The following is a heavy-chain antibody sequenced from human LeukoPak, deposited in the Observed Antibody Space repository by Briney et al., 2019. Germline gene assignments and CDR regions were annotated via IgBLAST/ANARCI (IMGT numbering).Heavy chain of an antibody. Sequence: GGSLRLSCAASGFTFDDYAMHWVRQAPGKGLEWVSGISWNSGSIGYADSVKGRFTISRDNAKNSLYLQMNSLRAEDTALYYCAKDRSVAGARTYFDYWGQGTLVTVSS. CDR2: ISWNSGSI. J-gene: IGHJ4*02. CDR3: AKDRSVAGARTYFDY. V-gene: IGHV3-9*01. D-gene: IGHD6-19*01. CDR1: GFTFDDYA.